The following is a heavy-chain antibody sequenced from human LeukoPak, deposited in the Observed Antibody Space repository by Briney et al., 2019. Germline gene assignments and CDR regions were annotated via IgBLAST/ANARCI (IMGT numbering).Heavy chain of an antibody. J-gene: IGHJ4*02. D-gene: IGHD6-19*01. V-gene: IGHV3-7*01. CDR3: AKGIAVAGSDY. CDR2: IKQDGSEK. Sequence: GPLRLSCAASGFTFSSYWMSWVRQAPGKGLEWVANIKQDGSEKYYVDSVKGRFTISRDNARNSLYLQMNSLRAEDTAVYYCAKGIAVAGSDYWGQGTLVTVSS. CDR1: GFTFSSYW.